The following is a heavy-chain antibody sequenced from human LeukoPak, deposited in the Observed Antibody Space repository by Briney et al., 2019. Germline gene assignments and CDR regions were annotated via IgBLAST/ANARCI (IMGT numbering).Heavy chain of an antibody. Sequence: GGSLRLSCAPSGFPLYIYAMSGARHAPEKGLEWVSGICGRGGRTYYADSVEGRFTISRDNSKNTLYLQLNSLRAEDTAVYYCAKGIEQWPGDYYYYGMDVWGQGTTVTVSS. J-gene: IGHJ6*02. CDR3: AKGIEQWPGDYYYYGMDV. D-gene: IGHD6-19*01. V-gene: IGHV3-23*01. CDR1: GFPLYIYA. CDR2: ICGRGGRT.